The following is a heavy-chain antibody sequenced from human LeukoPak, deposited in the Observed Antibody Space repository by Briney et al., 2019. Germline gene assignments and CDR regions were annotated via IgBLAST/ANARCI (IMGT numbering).Heavy chain of an antibody. D-gene: IGHD2-15*01. CDR1: GFTFSSYW. CDR2: IKQDGSEK. CDR3: ARARWRMGLFDY. J-gene: IGHJ4*02. V-gene: IGHV3-7*03. Sequence: GGSLRLSCAVSGFTFSSYWMSWVRQAPGKGLEWVANIKQDGSEKNYVDSVKGRSTISRDNAKNSLYLQLNSLRAEDTAVYYCARARWRMGLFDYWGQGTLVTVSS.